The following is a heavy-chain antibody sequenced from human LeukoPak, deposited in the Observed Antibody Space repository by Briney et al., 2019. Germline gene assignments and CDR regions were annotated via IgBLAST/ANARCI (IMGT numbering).Heavy chain of an antibody. D-gene: IGHD1-1*01. Sequence: SVTVSCKASGGTFSSYAISWVRQAPGQGLEWMGGIIPIFGTANYAQKFQGRVTITTDESTSTAYMELSSLRSKDTAVYYCAGTALPTYYYYYYYMDVWGKGTTVTVSS. V-gene: IGHV1-69*05. J-gene: IGHJ6*03. CDR1: GGTFSSYA. CDR2: IIPIFGTA. CDR3: AGTALPTYYYYYYYMDV.